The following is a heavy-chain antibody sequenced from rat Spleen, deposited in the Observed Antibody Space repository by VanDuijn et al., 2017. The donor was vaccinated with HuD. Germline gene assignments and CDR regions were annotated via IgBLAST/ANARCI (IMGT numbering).Heavy chain of an antibody. CDR2: ISPSGGST. CDR1: GFTFSNYG. CDR3: ARHTDFSNYFDY. V-gene: IGHV5-19*01. J-gene: IGHJ2*01. Sequence: EVQLVESGGGLVQPGRSLKLSCAASGFTFSNYGMHWIRQAPTKGLEWVASISPSGGSTYYRDSVKGRFTISRDDAESTLYLQMDSLRSEDTATYYCARHTDFSNYFDYWGQGVMVTVSS.